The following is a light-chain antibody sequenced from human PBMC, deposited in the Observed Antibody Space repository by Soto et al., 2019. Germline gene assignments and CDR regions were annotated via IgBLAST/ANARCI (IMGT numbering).Light chain of an antibody. CDR3: QKYNSAPQT. CDR1: QDIDNY. J-gene: IGKJ3*01. CDR2: AAS. Sequence: DIQMTQSPSSLSASVGDRVTITCRASQDIDNYLAWYQQRPGRVPKLLISAASTLQSGVPSRLSGSGSGTDFTLSITSLQPEDVATYYWQKYNSAPQTFGPGTKVDIK. V-gene: IGKV1-27*01.